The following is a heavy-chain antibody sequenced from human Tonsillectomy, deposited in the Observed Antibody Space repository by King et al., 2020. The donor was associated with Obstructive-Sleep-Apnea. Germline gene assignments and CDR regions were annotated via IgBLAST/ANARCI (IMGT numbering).Heavy chain of an antibody. D-gene: IGHD2-8*01. CDR1: GGSINTNSHY. J-gene: IGHJ6*02. V-gene: IGHV4-39*07. CDR2: IYYNGST. Sequence: QLQESGPGLVKPSGTLSLICTVSGGSINTNSHYWGWIRQPAGKGLQWIGSIYYNGSTFYTPSLKSRVTLSLDTSKNQFSLKMISMTAADTAMYYCAGQGYRVFNGDNYYYGRDVWGPGTTVSVSS. CDR3: AGQGYRVFNGDNYYYGRDV.